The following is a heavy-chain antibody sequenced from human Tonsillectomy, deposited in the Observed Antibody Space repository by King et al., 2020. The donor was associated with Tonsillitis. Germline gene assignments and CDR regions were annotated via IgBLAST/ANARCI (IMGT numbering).Heavy chain of an antibody. V-gene: IGHV3-23*04. CDR2: ISASGGRT. J-gene: IGHJ4*02. D-gene: IGHD1-1*01. CDR3: TKDVGAGTTGFDN. CDR1: GFIFSNHV. Sequence: VQLVESGGGLVQPEGSLRLSCAVSGFIFSNHVMSWVRQAPGKGLEWVSFISASGGRTYYADSVKGRFSISRDNSKNTVSLQMNSLRAADTAIYYCTKDVGAGTTGFDNWGRGTLVTVSS.